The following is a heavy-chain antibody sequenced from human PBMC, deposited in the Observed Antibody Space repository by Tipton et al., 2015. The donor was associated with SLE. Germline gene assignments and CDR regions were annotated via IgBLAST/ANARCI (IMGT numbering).Heavy chain of an antibody. V-gene: IGHV4-31*03. D-gene: IGHD3-3*02. Sequence: TLSLTCTVSGGSISSGHYYWSWIRQHPGKGLEWIGYIFYNGNTYYNPSLKSRVIISIDTSKNQFSLKLSSVTAADAAVYFCARGTHFYGFFDSWGQGTLGTVSP. CDR2: IFYNGNT. J-gene: IGHJ4*02. CDR3: ARGTHFYGFFDS. CDR1: GGSISSGHYY.